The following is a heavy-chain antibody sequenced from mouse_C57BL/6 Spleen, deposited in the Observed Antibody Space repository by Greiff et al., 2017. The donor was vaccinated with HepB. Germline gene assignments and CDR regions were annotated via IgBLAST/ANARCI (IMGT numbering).Heavy chain of an antibody. J-gene: IGHJ2*01. CDR2: ISYDGSN. CDR1: GYSITSGYY. Sequence: EVQLQESGPGLVKPSQSLSLTCSVTGYSITSGYYWNWIRQFPGNKLEWMGYISYDGSNNYNQTLKNRISITRDTSKNQFFLKLNSVTTEDTATYYCARGDGYYPLDYWGQGTTLTVSS. D-gene: IGHD2-3*01. V-gene: IGHV3-6*01. CDR3: ARGDGYYPLDY.